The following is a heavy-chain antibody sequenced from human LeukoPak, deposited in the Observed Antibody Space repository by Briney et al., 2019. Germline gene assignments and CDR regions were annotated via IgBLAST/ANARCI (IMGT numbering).Heavy chain of an antibody. Sequence: GGSLRLSCAASGFTFSSYGMHWVRQAPGKGLEWVAVISYDGSNKYYADSVKGRFTISRDNSKNTLYLQMNSLRAEDTAVYYCAKDGYCSGGSCSEASYFQHWGQGTLVTVSS. CDR1: GFTFSSYG. CDR2: ISYDGSNK. CDR3: AKDGYCSGGSCSEASYFQH. D-gene: IGHD2-15*01. J-gene: IGHJ1*01. V-gene: IGHV3-30*18.